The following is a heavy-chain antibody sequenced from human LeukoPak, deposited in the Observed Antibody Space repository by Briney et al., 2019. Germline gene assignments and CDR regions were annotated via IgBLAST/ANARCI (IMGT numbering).Heavy chain of an antibody. J-gene: IGHJ4*02. CDR3: ARDIHNWGSDY. Sequence: GGSLRLSCAASGFGFSDSWMSWVRQAPGKGLEWVAGINKNGDAKYYADSVKGRFTISRDNSKNTLFLQIDSLRAEDTAVYYCARDIHNWGSDYRGQGTLVTVSS. D-gene: IGHD7-27*01. V-gene: IGHV3-23*01. CDR1: GFGFSDSW. CDR2: INKNGDAK.